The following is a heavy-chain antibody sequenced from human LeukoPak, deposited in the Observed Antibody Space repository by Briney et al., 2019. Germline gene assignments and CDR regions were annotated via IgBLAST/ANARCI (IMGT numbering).Heavy chain of an antibody. CDR1: GVSLSSHG. Sequence: GRSLRLSCGVSGVSLSSHGMHWVRQAPGKGLEWITLRGRFTVSRDNSKNTLYLQINSLRAEDTAVYYCARDRGNDYPDSWGQGTLVTVSS. CDR3: ARDRGNDYPDS. J-gene: IGHJ4*02. V-gene: IGHV3-33*05.